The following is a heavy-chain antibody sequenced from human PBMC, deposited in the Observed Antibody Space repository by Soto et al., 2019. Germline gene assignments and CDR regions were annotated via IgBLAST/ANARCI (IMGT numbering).Heavy chain of an antibody. V-gene: IGHV1-69*01. Sequence: QVPLVQSGAEVKTPGSSVTVSCKASGGTFSSYAIHWVRQAPGQGLEWMGGIIPMYGPAKYAQRFPGRVTITADESTTTVYMELTSLTSQDTAVYYCARVTSMVRGVIDNWFDPWGHGTLVTVSS. CDR3: ARVTSMVRGVIDNWFDP. J-gene: IGHJ5*02. CDR2: IIPMYGPA. D-gene: IGHD3-10*01. CDR1: GGTFSSYA.